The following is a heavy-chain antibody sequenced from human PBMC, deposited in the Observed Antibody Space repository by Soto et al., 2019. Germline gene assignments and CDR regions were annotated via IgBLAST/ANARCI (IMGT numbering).Heavy chain of an antibody. CDR1: GGSFSGYY. J-gene: IGHJ4*02. Sequence: PSETLSLTCAVYGGSFSGYYWSWIRQPPGKGLEWIGEINHSGSTNYNPSLKSRVTISVDTSKNQFSLKLSSVTAADTAVYYCARAVRGCSSTSCYSTDFDYWGQGTLVTVSS. D-gene: IGHD2-2*01. V-gene: IGHV4-34*01. CDR3: ARAVRGCSSTSCYSTDFDY. CDR2: INHSGST.